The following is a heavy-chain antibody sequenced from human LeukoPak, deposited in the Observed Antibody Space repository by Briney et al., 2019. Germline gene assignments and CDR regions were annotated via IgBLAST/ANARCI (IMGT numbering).Heavy chain of an antibody. J-gene: IGHJ4*02. Sequence: GGSLRLSCAASGFTFSSYSMNWVRQAPGKGLEWVSSISSSSSYIYYADPVKGRFTISRDNAKNSLYLQMNSLRAEDTAVYYCARDFGRVVVAATSNYWGQGTLVTVSS. CDR3: ARDFGRVVVAATSNY. CDR1: GFTFSSYS. V-gene: IGHV3-21*01. CDR2: ISSSSSYI. D-gene: IGHD2-15*01.